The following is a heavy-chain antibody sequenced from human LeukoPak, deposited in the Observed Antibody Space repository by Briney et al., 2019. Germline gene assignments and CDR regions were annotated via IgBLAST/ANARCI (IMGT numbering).Heavy chain of an antibody. V-gene: IGHV3-23*01. CDR1: GFTFSSYA. Sequence: PGGSLRLSCAASGFTFSSYAMSWVRQAPGKGLEWVSLISGSGDSTYYADSVKVRFTISRDNSKKTLYLQMNSVRAEDTAAYYCAKQEDYGGNSYADSWGQGTLVTVSS. CDR2: ISGSGDST. CDR3: AKQEDYGGNSYADS. D-gene: IGHD4-23*01. J-gene: IGHJ4*02.